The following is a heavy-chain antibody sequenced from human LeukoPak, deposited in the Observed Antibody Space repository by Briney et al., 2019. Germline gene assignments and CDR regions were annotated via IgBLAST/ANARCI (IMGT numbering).Heavy chain of an antibody. CDR1: GFTFSNHG. Sequence: GGSLRLSCAASGFTFSNHGMNWVRQAPGKGLVWVSRINNDGSSTSYADSVQGRFTISRDNAKNTLYLQMNSLRAEDTALYYCARVAGGDYYYYYMDVWGKGTTVTVSS. J-gene: IGHJ6*03. D-gene: IGHD3-10*01. V-gene: IGHV3-74*01. CDR2: INNDGSST. CDR3: ARVAGGDYYYYYMDV.